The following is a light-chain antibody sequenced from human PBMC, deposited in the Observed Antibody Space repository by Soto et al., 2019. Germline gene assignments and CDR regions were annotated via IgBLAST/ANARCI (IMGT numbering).Light chain of an antibody. Sequence: EIVLTQSPGTLSLSSGERATLSCRASQSVTSNSLPWYQQRPGQAPRLLIYGTSTRATGIPDRFSGSGSGTDFTLIISRLEPEDFAMYYCQQYGTSPCTFGQGTKVDIK. CDR2: GTS. J-gene: IGKJ2*02. CDR1: QSVTSNS. CDR3: QQYGTSPCT. V-gene: IGKV3-20*01.